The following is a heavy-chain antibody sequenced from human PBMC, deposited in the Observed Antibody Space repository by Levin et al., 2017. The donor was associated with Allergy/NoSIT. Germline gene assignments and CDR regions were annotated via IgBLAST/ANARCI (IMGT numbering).Heavy chain of an antibody. J-gene: IGHJ4*02. V-gene: IGHV4-34*01. Sequence: SETLSLTCAVYGGSFSGYYWSWIRQPPGKGLEWIGEINHSGSTNYNPSLKSRVTISVDTSKNQFSLKLSSVTAADTAVYYCARVADVDTAMVTEDYWGQGTLVTVSS. CDR2: INHSGST. CDR3: ARVADVDTAMVTEDY. CDR1: GGSFSGYY. D-gene: IGHD5-18*01.